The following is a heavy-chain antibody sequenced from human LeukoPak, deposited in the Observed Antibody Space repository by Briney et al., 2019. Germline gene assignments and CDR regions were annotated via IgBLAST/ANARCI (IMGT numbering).Heavy chain of an antibody. CDR3: ARGTRYYDILTGYSTGEYFDY. CDR2: IYYSGST. J-gene: IGHJ4*02. D-gene: IGHD3-9*01. V-gene: IGHV4-59*01. CDR1: GGSISSYY. Sequence: SETLSLTCTVSGGSISSYYWSWIRQPPGKGLEWIGYIYYSGSTNYNPSLKSRVTISVDTSKNQFSLKLSSVTAADTAVYYCARGTRYYDILTGYSTGEYFDYWGQGTLVTVSS.